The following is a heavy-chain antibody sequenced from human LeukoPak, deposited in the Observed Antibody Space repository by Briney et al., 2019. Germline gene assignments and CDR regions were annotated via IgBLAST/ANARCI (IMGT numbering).Heavy chain of an antibody. CDR2: INPNRGGT. J-gene: IGHJ4*02. V-gene: IGHV1-2*02. D-gene: IGHD2-2*01. CDR1: GYTFTDFY. Sequence: GASVKVSCKTSGYTFTDFYMHWVRQAPGQGLEWMGWINPNRGGTSYAQKFQGRVTMTRDTSISATYLELSSLTSDDTAVYYCARARVQKTGSCSSTSSCMYYTDYWGQGTLVTVSS. CDR3: ARARVQKTGSCSSTSSCMYYTDY.